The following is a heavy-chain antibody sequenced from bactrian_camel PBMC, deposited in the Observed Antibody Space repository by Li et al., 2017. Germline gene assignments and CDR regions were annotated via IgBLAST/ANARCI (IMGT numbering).Heavy chain of an antibody. J-gene: IGHJ4*01. CDR2: IRRSGGET. CDR1: GHGRGSNC. V-gene: IGHV3S55*01. D-gene: IGHD1*01. CDR3: AACSHIFCTSWRQYDYTY. Sequence: VQLVESGGGSVQAGGSLRLSCYVSGHGRGSNCVGWYRLPPGRAPAEREGIAAIRRSGGETWYAGSVKGRFTISKDNAKNTLYLQMNSLKPEDTAMYFCAACSHIFCTSWRQYDYTYWGQGTQVTVS.